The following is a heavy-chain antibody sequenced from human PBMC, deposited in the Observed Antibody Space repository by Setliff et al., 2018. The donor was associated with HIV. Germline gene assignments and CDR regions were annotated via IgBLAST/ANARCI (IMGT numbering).Heavy chain of an antibody. D-gene: IGHD3-22*01. Sequence: PGGSLRLSCAASGFTFSTHGMHWVRQAPGKGLEWVAIISYDGTSKHYADSVKGRFTISRDNSKSTLYLQMNSLRAEDTAVYYCAKAARDYYDSSGYYIGIDYWGRGTLVTVSS. CDR3: AKAARDYYDSSGYYIGIDY. V-gene: IGHV3-30*18. J-gene: IGHJ4*02. CDR2: ISYDGTSK. CDR1: GFTFSTHG.